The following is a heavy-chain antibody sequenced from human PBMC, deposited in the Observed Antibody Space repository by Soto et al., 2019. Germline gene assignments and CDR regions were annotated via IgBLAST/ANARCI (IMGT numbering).Heavy chain of an antibody. CDR3: ASTKYDSSAYYYWYLGL. CDR2: IIPIFGTA. CDR1: EDTFRNYA. Sequence: QVELVQSGAEVKKPGSSVKVSCQASEDTFRNYAISWVRQAPGQGLEWMGGIIPIFGTATYAQKFQGRVTITADTSANTVYLELSSLRSEGTAVYYWASTKYDSSAYYYWYLGLWGRGTLVTVSS. D-gene: IGHD3-22*01. J-gene: IGHJ2*01. V-gene: IGHV1-69*06.